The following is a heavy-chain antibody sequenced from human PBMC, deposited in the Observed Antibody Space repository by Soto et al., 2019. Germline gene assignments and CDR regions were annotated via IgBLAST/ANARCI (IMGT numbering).Heavy chain of an antibody. J-gene: IGHJ4*02. Sequence: GGSLRLSCAASGFTFSSYTMNWVRQAPGKGLEWVSFISSGSDYIYYADSVKGRFTISRDDATNSLVLQMSSLRAEDTAVYYCNREQVAYTFRRGQRARLDYWSQGTLVTVSS. D-gene: IGHD3-16*01. V-gene: IGHV3-21*01. CDR3: NREQVAYTFRRGQRARLDY. CDR1: GFTFSSYT. CDR2: ISSGSDYI.